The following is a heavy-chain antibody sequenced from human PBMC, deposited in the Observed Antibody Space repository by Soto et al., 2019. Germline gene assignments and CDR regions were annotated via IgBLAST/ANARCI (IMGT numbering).Heavy chain of an antibody. CDR1: GFTFSSYS. CDR2: ISSSSSYI. V-gene: IGHV3-21*01. CDR3: ARDPSGIRFLEWLPLSIHAFDI. Sequence: PGGSLRLSCAASGFTFSSYSMNWVRQAPGKGLEWVSSISSSSSYIYYADSVKGRFTISRDNAKNSLYLQMNSLRAEDTAVYYCARDPSGIRFLEWLPLSIHAFDIWGQGTMVTVSS. D-gene: IGHD3-3*01. J-gene: IGHJ3*02.